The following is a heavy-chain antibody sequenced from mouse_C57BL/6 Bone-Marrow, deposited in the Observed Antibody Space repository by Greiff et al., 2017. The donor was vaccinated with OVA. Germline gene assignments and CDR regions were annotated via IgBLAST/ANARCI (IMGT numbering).Heavy chain of an antibody. CDR1: GFTFSSYA. CDR2: ISDGGSYT. Sequence: EVNVVESGGGLVKPGGSLKLSCAASGFTFSSYAMSWVRQTPEKRLEWVATISDGGSYTYYPDNVKGRFTISRDNAKNNLYLQMSHLKSEDTAMYYCAGGFAYWGQGTLVTVSA. J-gene: IGHJ3*01. CDR3: AGGFAY. V-gene: IGHV5-4*03.